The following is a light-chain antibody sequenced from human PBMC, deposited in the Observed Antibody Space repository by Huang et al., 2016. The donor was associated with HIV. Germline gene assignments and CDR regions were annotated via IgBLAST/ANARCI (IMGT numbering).Light chain of an antibody. CDR1: QSVLYRSNNKNY. CDR2: WAS. J-gene: IGKJ2*01. Sequence: DLVMTQSPDSLTVSLGERATINCKSSQSVLYRSNNKNYLAWYKQKPGQPPKLLIYWASTRESGVPDRFSGSGSGTDFTLTISNLQAEDVAVYYCQQYYSTPYTFGQGTKLEIK. V-gene: IGKV4-1*01. CDR3: QQYYSTPYT.